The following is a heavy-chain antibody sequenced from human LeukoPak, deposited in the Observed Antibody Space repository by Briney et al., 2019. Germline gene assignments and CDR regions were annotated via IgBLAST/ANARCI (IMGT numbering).Heavy chain of an antibody. CDR2: IYYSGST. CDR3: ARDGPDRAAAGTVGWYFDL. CDR1: GGSISSYY. Sequence: SETLSLTCTVSGGSISSYYWSWIRQPPGKGLEWIGYIYYSGSTNYNPSLKSRVTISVDTSKNQFSLKLSSVTAADTAVYYCARDGPDRAAAGTVGWYFDLWGRGTLVTVSS. V-gene: IGHV4-59*01. J-gene: IGHJ2*01. D-gene: IGHD6-13*01.